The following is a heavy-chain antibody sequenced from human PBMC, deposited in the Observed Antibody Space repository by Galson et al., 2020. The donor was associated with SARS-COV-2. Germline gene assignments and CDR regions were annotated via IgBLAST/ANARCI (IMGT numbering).Heavy chain of an antibody. V-gene: IGHV1-58*01. D-gene: IGHD6-6*01. CDR1: GFTFTTSA. CDR2: IVVGSGQT. J-gene: IGHJ4*02. Sequence: SVKVSCKASGFTFTTSAVQWVRQARAQPLEWLGWIVVGSGQTNYAQKFQERVSITRDMSTTTAYMELSSLRYEDPSVYYCAAFIARPAYWGQGTLVTVSS. CDR3: AAFIARPAY.